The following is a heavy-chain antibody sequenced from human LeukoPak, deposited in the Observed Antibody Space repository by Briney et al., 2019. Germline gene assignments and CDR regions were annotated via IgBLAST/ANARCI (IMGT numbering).Heavy chain of an antibody. D-gene: IGHD1-26*01. Sequence: RASVKVSCKASGYTFTSYGISWVRQAPGQGLEWMGWISAYNGNTNYAQKLQGRVTITTDESTSTAYMELSSLRSEDTAVYYCASKSLVGATESDAFDIWGQGTMVTVSS. V-gene: IGHV1-18*01. CDR2: ISAYNGNT. CDR1: GYTFTSYG. J-gene: IGHJ3*02. CDR3: ASKSLVGATESDAFDI.